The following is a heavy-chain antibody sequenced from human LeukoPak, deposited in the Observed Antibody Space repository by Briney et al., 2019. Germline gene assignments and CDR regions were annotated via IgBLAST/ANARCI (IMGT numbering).Heavy chain of an antibody. J-gene: IGHJ5*02. V-gene: IGHV3-43*02. CDR2: ISGDGGST. CDR1: GFTFDDYA. Sequence: GGSLRLSCAASGFTFDDYAMHWVRQAPGKGLEWVSLISGDGGSTYYGDSVKGRFTISRDNSKNSLYLQMNSLGTEDTALYYCAKDPGPRGGWASNWFDPWGQGTLVSVSS. D-gene: IGHD6-19*01. CDR3: AKDPGPRGGWASNWFDP.